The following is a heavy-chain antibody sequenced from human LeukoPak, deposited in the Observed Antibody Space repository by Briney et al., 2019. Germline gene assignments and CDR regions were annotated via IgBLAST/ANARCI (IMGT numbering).Heavy chain of an antibody. Sequence: GGSLRLSCAASGFTFSSYWMHWVRQAPGKGLVWVSRINSDGSSTSYADSVKGRFTISRDNAKNTLYLQMNSLRAEDTAVYYCARVAAQGKIRHFDYWGQGTLVTVSS. V-gene: IGHV3-74*01. CDR2: INSDGSST. D-gene: IGHD6-13*01. CDR1: GFTFSSYW. J-gene: IGHJ4*02. CDR3: ARVAAQGKIRHFDY.